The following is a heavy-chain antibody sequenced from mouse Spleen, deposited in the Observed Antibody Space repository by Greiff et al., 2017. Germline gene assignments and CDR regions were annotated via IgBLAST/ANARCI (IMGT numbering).Heavy chain of an antibody. CDR2: ISSGGSYT. D-gene: IGHD2-14*01. CDR3: TRDHDRYDGFDY. Sequence: EVQLVESGGGLVKPGGSLKLSCAASGFTFSSYTMSWVRQTPEKRLEWVATISSGGSYTYYPDSVKGRFTISRDNAKNTLYLQMSSLKSEDTAMYYCTRDHDRYDGFDYWGQGTTLTVSS. J-gene: IGHJ2*01. CDR1: GFTFSSYT. V-gene: IGHV5-6-4*01.